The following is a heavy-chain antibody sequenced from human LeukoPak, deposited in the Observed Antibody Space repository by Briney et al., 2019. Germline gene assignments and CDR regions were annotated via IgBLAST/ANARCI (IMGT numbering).Heavy chain of an antibody. Sequence: GGSLRLSCAASGFTFSSYEMNWVRQAPGKGLEWVSYISSSGSTIYYADSVKGRFTISRDNSKNTLSLQMNSLRAEDTAVYYCARVKSPLYGSGNYYPDYWGQGTLVTVSS. V-gene: IGHV3-48*03. CDR3: ARVKSPLYGSGNYYPDY. CDR2: ISSSGSTI. D-gene: IGHD3-10*01. CDR1: GFTFSSYE. J-gene: IGHJ4*02.